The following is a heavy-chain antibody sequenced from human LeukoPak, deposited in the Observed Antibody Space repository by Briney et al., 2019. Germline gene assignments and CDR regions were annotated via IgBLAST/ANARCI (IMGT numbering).Heavy chain of an antibody. D-gene: IGHD4-23*01. Sequence: PSETLSLTCTVSGGSISSYYWSWIRQPPGKGLEWIGYIYYSGSTNYSPSLKSRVTISVDTSKNQFSLKLSSVTAADTAVYYCARRAVRNGGNSVGFDPWGQGTLVTVSS. J-gene: IGHJ5*02. CDR1: GGSISSYY. CDR2: IYYSGST. V-gene: IGHV4-59*01. CDR3: ARRAVRNGGNSVGFDP.